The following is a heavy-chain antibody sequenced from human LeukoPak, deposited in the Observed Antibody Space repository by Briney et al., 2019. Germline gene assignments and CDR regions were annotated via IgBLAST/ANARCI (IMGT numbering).Heavy chain of an antibody. Sequence: SETLSLTCTVSDGSISSGDYYWSWIRQPPGKGLEWIGYIYYSGSTYYNPSLKSRVTISVDTSKNQFSLKLSSVTAADTAVYYCARINGAAIFHWGQGTLVTVSS. V-gene: IGHV4-30-4*08. J-gene: IGHJ4*02. D-gene: IGHD2-2*01. CDR2: IYYSGST. CDR1: DGSISSGDYY. CDR3: ARINGAAIFH.